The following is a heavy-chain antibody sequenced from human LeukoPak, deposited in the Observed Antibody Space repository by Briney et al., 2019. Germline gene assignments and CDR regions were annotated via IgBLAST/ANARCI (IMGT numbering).Heavy chain of an antibody. CDR2: INPNSGGT. V-gene: IGHV1-2*02. CDR1: GYTFTGYY. J-gene: IGHJ6*02. Sequence: ASVKVSCKASGYTFTGYYMHWVRQAPGQGLAWMGWINPNSGGTNYAQKFQGRVTMTRDTSISTAYMELSRLRSDDTAVYYCARDTSKAYYYGMDVWGQGTTVTVSS. CDR3: ARDTSKAYYYGMDV.